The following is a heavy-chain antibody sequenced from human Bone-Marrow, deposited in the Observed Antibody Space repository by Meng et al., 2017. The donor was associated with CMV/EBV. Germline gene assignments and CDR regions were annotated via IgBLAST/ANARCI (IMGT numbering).Heavy chain of an antibody. Sequence: GESLKISCAASGFTVSSNYMSWVRQAPGKGLEWVSVIYSGGSTYYADSVKGRFTISRDNSKNTLYLQMNSLRSEDTAVYYCARGEPGYGMDVWGQGTTVTFSS. CDR1: GFTVSSNY. CDR3: ARGEPGYGMDV. J-gene: IGHJ6*02. D-gene: IGHD1-14*01. V-gene: IGHV3-53*05. CDR2: IYSGGST.